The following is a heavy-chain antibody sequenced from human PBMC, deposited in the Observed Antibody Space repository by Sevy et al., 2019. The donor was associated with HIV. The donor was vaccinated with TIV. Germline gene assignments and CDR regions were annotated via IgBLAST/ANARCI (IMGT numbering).Heavy chain of an antibody. V-gene: IGHV3-66*01. CDR3: ARGKSGYGYGLDY. D-gene: IGHD5-18*01. Sequence: GGSLRLSCVASGFSLSDYAMHWVRQAPGKGLEWVSVIYSDGSTYHADSVKGRFTISRDNSKNTLYLQMNSLRVEDTAVYYCARGKSGYGYGLDYWGQGTLVTVSS. CDR1: GFSLSDYA. J-gene: IGHJ4*02. CDR2: IYSDGST.